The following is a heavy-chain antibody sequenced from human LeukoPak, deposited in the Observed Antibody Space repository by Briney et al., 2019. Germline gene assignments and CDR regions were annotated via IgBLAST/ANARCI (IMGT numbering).Heavy chain of an antibody. CDR2: MNPNSGNT. CDR1: GYTFTSYD. CDR3: ARDPSRYYYDSSATLDY. D-gene: IGHD3-22*01. J-gene: IGHJ4*02. Sequence: GASVKVSCKASGYTFTSYDINWVRQATGQGLEWMGWMNPNSGNTGYAQKLQGRVTMTTDTSTSTAYMELRSLRSDDTAVYYCARDPSRYYYDSSATLDYWGQGTLVTVSS. V-gene: IGHV1-8*02.